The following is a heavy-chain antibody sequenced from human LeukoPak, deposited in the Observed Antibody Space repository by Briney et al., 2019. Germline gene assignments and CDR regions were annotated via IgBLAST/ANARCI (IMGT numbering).Heavy chain of an antibody. CDR1: GFTFSNAW. V-gene: IGHV3-15*01. D-gene: IGHD2-15*01. CDR3: TTTLLRYCSGGSCYRRFDP. J-gene: IGHJ5*02. Sequence: GGSLRLSCAASGFTFSNAWMSWVRQAPGKGLEWVGRIKSKTDGGTTDYAAPVKGRFTISRDDSKNTLYLQMNSLKTEDTAVYYCTTTLLRYCSGGSCYRRFDPWGQGTLVTVSS. CDR2: IKSKTDGGTT.